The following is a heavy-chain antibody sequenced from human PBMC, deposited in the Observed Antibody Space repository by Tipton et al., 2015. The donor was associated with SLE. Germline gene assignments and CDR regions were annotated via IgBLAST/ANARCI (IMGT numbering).Heavy chain of an antibody. J-gene: IGHJ2*01. CDR1: GASISTSGYC. CDR2: IYYSGST. CDR3: ARIGQWLIQGYFDL. V-gene: IGHV4-39*01. Sequence: TLSLTCTVSGASISTSGYCWGWIRQPPGKGLEWIGSIYYSGSTYYNPSLKSRVSISVDTSKNQFSLKLSSVTAADTAVYYCARIGQWLIQGYFDLWGHGTLVTVSS. D-gene: IGHD6-19*01.